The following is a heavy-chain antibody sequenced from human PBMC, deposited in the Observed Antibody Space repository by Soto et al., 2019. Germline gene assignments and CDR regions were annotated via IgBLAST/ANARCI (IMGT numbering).Heavy chain of an antibody. Sequence: ASVKVSCKASGYTFTNYAMHWVRQAPGQRLEWMGWINAGNGNTKYSQKFQGRVTITRDTSASTAYMELSSLRAEDTAVYYCAGRYCSGGIYCPYFDYWGHGTLVTGSS. CDR2: INAGNGNT. CDR1: GYTFTNYA. V-gene: IGHV1-3*01. J-gene: IGHJ4*01. CDR3: AGRYCSGGIYCPYFDY. D-gene: IGHD2-15*01.